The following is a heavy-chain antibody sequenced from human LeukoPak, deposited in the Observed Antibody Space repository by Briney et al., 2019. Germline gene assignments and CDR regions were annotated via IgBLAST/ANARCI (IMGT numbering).Heavy chain of an antibody. CDR2: INPSDGST. CDR3: ASLLDGYNTGLLAH. V-gene: IGHV1-46*01. J-gene: IGHJ4*02. Sequence: GASVNDSCKASGYTFTSYYMHWVRQPPAQGLEWMGIINPSDGSTSYAQKFQGRVTMTRDTSTSTVYMELSSPRSEDTAVYYCASLLDGYNTGLLAHWGQGTLVTVSS. D-gene: IGHD5-24*01. CDR1: GYTFTSYY.